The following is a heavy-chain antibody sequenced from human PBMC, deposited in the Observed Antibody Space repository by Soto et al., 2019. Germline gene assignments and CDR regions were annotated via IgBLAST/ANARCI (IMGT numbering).Heavy chain of an antibody. Sequence: GGSLRLSCAASGFTFSSYSMNWVRQAPGKGLEWVSYISSSSSTIYYADSVKGRFTISRDNAKNSLYLQMNSLRAEDTAVYYCARTSSGWFPHFDYWGQGTLVTVSS. CDR3: ARTSSGWFPHFDY. V-gene: IGHV3-48*01. CDR2: ISSSSSTI. CDR1: GFTFSSYS. D-gene: IGHD6-19*01. J-gene: IGHJ4*02.